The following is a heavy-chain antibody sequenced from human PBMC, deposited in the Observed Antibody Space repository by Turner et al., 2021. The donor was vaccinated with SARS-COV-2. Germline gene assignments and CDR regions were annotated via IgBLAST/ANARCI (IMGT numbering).Heavy chain of an antibody. D-gene: IGHD6-13*01. Sequence: FSSYAMSCVRQAPGKGLEWVSAISGSGDSTYYADSVKGRFSISRDNSKNTLYLQMNSLRDEDTALYDCAKPLYSSRWYDLSSWFDPWGQGTLVTVSS. J-gene: IGHJ5*02. CDR3: AKPLYSSRWYDLSSWFDP. CDR2: ISGSGDST. V-gene: IGHV3-23*01. CDR1: FSSYA.